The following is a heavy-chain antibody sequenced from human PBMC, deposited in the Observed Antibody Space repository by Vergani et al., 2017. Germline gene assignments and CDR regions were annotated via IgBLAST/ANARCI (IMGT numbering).Heavy chain of an antibody. D-gene: IGHD3-16*02. CDR1: GFTFSSYS. V-gene: IGHV3-21*01. Sequence: VQLVESGGGLVKPGGSLRLSCAASGFTFSSYSMNWVRQAPGKGLEWVSSISSSSSYIYYADSVKGRFTISRDNAKNSLYLQMNSLRAEDTAVYYCARVMDLHLGELSLSPMWAFDIWGQGTMVTVSS. J-gene: IGHJ3*02. CDR3: ARVMDLHLGELSLSPMWAFDI. CDR2: ISSSSSYI.